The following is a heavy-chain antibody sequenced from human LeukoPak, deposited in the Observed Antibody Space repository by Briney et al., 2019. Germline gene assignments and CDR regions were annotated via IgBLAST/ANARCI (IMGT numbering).Heavy chain of an antibody. Sequence: GGSLILSCAASGFTVSSNYMSWVRQAPGKGLEWVSVMYSGGSTYYADSVKGRFTISRHNSKNTLYLQMNSLRAEDTAVYYCARDSGSDILTGYPTYGMDVWGQGTTVTVSS. V-gene: IGHV3-53*04. CDR1: GFTVSSNY. CDR3: ARDSGSDILTGYPTYGMDV. J-gene: IGHJ6*02. CDR2: MYSGGST. D-gene: IGHD3-9*01.